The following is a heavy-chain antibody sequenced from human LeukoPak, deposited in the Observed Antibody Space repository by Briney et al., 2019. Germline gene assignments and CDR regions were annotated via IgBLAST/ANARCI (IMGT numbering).Heavy chain of an antibody. D-gene: IGHD3-10*01. CDR2: IYYSGST. V-gene: IGHV4-30-4*01. J-gene: IGHJ5*02. CDR3: ARDLRGSGSSYNWFDP. Sequence: PSETLSLTCTVSGGSISSGDSYWSWIRQPPGKGLEWIGYIYYSGSTYYNPSPKSRVTISVDTSKNQFSLKLSSVTAADTAVYYCARDLRGSGSSYNWFDPWGQGTLVTVSS. CDR1: GGSISSGDSY.